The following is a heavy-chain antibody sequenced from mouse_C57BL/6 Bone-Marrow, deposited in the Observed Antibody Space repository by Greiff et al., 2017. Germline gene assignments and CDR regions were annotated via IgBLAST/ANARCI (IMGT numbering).Heavy chain of an antibody. CDR3: PLITTVVAYYFDY. V-gene: IGHV1-81*01. Sequence: QVQLKESGAELARPGASVKLSCKASGYTFTSYGISWVKQRTGQGLEWIGEIYPRSGNTYYNEKFKGKATLTADKSSSTAYMELRSLTSEDSAVYFCPLITTVVAYYFDYWGQGTTLTVSS. CDR1: GYTFTSYG. CDR2: IYPRSGNT. D-gene: IGHD1-1*01. J-gene: IGHJ2*01.